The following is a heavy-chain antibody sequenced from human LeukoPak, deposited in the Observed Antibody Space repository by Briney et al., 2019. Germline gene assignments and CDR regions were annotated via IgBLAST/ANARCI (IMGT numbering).Heavy chain of an antibody. V-gene: IGHV3-20*04. CDR1: GLTFDDYG. J-gene: IGHJ3*02. Sequence: GGLLIPSCAAAGLTFDDYGMSLVRQAPGKGLWLVSGINWDCGSTGYADSVQGRFTISRDNAKNSLYLKMNSLRAEDTALYYCARDSLLAYYYDSSGYYVRDAFDIWGQGTMVTVSS. CDR2: INWDCGST. D-gene: IGHD3-22*01. CDR3: ARDSLLAYYYDSSGYYVRDAFDI.